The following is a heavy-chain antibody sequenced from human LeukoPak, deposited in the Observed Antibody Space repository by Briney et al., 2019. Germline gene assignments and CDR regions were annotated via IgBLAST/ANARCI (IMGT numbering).Heavy chain of an antibody. D-gene: IGHD3-22*01. CDR3: AREPPRSYYDSSGYYSL. J-gene: IGHJ4*02. CDR1: GYTFTSYD. CDR2: MNPNSGNT. Sequence: ASVKVSCKASGYTFTSYDINWVRQATGQGLEWMGWMNPNSGNTGYAQKFQGRVTMTRNTSISTAYMELSRLRSDDTAVYYCAREPPRSYYDSSGYYSLWGQGTLVTVSS. V-gene: IGHV1-8*01.